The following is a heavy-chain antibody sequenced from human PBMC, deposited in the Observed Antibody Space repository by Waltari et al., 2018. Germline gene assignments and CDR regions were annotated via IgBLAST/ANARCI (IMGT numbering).Heavy chain of an antibody. CDR1: GFTFSSYG. CDR3: ARENLAYSAGGAFDI. Sequence: QVQLVESGGGVVQPGRSLRLSCAASGFTFSSYGMPWVRQAPGKGLEWVAVIWYDGSNKYYADSVKGRFTISRDNSKNTLYLQMNSLRAEDTAVYYCARENLAYSAGGAFDIWGQGTMVTVSS. V-gene: IGHV3-33*01. J-gene: IGHJ3*02. D-gene: IGHD2-21*01. CDR2: IWYDGSNK.